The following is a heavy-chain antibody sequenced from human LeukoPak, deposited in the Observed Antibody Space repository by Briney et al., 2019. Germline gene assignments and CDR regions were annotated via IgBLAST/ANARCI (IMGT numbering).Heavy chain of an antibody. CDR2: ISSSSSYI. D-gene: IGHD3-22*01. CDR3: ARDYYYDSGGYYSNFDY. CDR1: GLTFSSYS. Sequence: GGSLRLSCAASGLTFSSYSMNWARQAPGKGLEWVSAISSSSSYIYYADSVKGRFTISRDNAKNSLYLQMNSLRAEDTAVYYCARDYYYDSGGYYSNFDYWGQGTLVTVSS. J-gene: IGHJ4*02. V-gene: IGHV3-21*01.